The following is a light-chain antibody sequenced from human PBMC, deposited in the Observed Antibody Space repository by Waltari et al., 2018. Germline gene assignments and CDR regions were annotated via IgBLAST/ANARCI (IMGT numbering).Light chain of an antibody. J-gene: IGKJ1*01. CDR1: RSVGRS. Sequence: SCRASRSVGRSLAWYQQKPGQAPRLLIYGASNRATGIPDRFSGSGSGTDFSLTISRLELEDFAVYYCQHYVRLPATFGQGTKVEIK. CDR2: GAS. CDR3: QHYVRLPAT. V-gene: IGKV3-20*01.